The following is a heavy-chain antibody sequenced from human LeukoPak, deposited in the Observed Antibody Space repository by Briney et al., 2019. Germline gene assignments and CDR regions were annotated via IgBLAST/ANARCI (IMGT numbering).Heavy chain of an antibody. CDR3: ARNFGLQGYYFDY. D-gene: IGHD3-10*01. CDR2: INHSGST. V-gene: IGHV4-34*01. Sequence: PSETLSLTCAVYGGSFSGYYWSWIRQPPGKGLEWIGEINHSGSTNYNPSLKSRVTISVDTSKNQFSLKLSSVTAADTAVYYCARNFGLQGYYFDYWGQRTLVTVSS. J-gene: IGHJ4*02. CDR1: GGSFSGYY.